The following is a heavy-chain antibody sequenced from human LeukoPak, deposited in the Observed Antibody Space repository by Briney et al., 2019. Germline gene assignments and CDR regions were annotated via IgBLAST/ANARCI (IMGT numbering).Heavy chain of an antibody. CDR2: IDWNGAST. CDR1: GFTFDDYG. D-gene: IGHD3-10*01. Sequence: GGSLRLSCAASGFTFDDYGMSWVRQVAGQDLEWVSGIDWNGASTGYADSVKGRFTISRDNAKKSLYLQMNSLRAEDTALYYCARGSTMVSDYWGQGTLVTVSS. CDR3: ARGSTMVSDY. V-gene: IGHV3-20*04. J-gene: IGHJ4*02.